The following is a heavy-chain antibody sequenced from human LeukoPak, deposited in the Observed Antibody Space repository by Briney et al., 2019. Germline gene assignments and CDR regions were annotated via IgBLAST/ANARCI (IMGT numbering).Heavy chain of an antibody. D-gene: IGHD3-10*01. CDR2: IYYSGTT. CDR3: ARVLRPMASQYYFDY. V-gene: IGHV4-59*01. Sequence: PSETLSLTCTVSGASINTYYWSWIRQPPGKGLEWIGYIYYSGTTSYNPSLKTRVTISIDTSKNQFSLKLSSVTAADTAVYYCARVLRPMASQYYFDYWGQGTLVTVSS. J-gene: IGHJ4*02. CDR1: GASINTYY.